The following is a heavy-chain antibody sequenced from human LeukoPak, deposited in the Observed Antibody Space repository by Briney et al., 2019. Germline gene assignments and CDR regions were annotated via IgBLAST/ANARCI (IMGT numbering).Heavy chain of an antibody. D-gene: IGHD6-19*01. CDR3: ARDPKSSGWNDH. J-gene: IGHJ5*02. CDR2: ISSSSGTI. CDR1: GFSFRTYT. V-gene: IGHV3-48*02. Sequence: GGSLRLSCAASGFSFRTYTMNWARQAPGKGLEWLSYISSSSGTIYYAKSVKGRFTVSRDSAENSLFLQMNSLRDEDTAIYYCARDPKSSGWNDHWGQGTLVTVSS.